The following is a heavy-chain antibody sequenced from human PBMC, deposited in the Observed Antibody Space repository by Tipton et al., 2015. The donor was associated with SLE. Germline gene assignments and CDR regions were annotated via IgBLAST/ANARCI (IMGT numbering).Heavy chain of an antibody. CDR2: INHSGST. V-gene: IGHV4-34*01. J-gene: IGHJ4*02. D-gene: IGHD3-3*01. Sequence: TLSLTCAVYGGSFSGYSWSWIRQSPGKGLEWIGEINHSGSTNYNPSLKSRATISVDTSKNQFSLKLSSVTAADTAVYYCAGGRGRITIFGVVAYDYWGQGTLVTVSS. CDR1: GGSFSGYS. CDR3: AGGRGRITIFGVVAYDY.